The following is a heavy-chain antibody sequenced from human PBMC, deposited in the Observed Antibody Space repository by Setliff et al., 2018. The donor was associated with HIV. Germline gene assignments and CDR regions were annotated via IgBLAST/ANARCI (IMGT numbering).Heavy chain of an antibody. Sequence: ASVKVSCKVSGYTFPDYYMQWVRQAPGKGLEWMGLIDPDRGDTVYAEKFQDRVTITADRSLATAYMKLSSLRSEDTAMYFCAWGTQRPIDSWGQGTLVTVSS. CDR3: AWGTQRPIDS. V-gene: IGHV1-69-2*01. D-gene: IGHD3-16*01. CDR1: GYTFPDYY. J-gene: IGHJ4*02. CDR2: IDPDRGDT.